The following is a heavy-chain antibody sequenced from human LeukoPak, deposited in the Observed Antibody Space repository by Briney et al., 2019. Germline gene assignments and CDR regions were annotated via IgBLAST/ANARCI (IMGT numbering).Heavy chain of an antibody. CDR1: GGSISSYY. Sequence: SETLSLTCTVSGGSISSYYWNWIRQPPGKGLEWIGYIYYSGSTNYNPSLKSRVTISVDTSKNQFSLKLSSVTAADTAVYYCARLGIIFGVVHRFDPWGQGTLATVSS. CDR3: ARLGIIFGVVHRFDP. CDR2: IYYSGST. V-gene: IGHV4-59*08. D-gene: IGHD3-3*01. J-gene: IGHJ5*02.